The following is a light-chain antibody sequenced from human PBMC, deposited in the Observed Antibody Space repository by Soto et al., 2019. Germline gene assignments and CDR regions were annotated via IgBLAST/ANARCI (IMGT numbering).Light chain of an antibody. Sequence: QSALTQPASVSGSPGQSITISCTGTSSDVGGYNYVSWYQQHPGKAPKLMIYAVTDRPSGVSSRFSGSKSGNTASLTISGLQAEDEADYYCSSYADNYTFVFGGGTKLTVL. CDR2: AVT. V-gene: IGLV2-14*01. CDR3: SSYADNYTFV. J-gene: IGLJ2*01. CDR1: SSDVGGYNY.